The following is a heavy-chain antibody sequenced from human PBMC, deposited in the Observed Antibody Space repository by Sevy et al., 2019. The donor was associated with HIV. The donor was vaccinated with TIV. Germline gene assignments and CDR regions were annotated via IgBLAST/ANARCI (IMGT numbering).Heavy chain of an antibody. V-gene: IGHV3-21*01. CDR2: ISSSSSYI. CDR3: ASDLMEYCSGGSCYSSYYYGMDV. D-gene: IGHD2-15*01. J-gene: IGHJ6*02. CDR1: GFTFSSYS. Sequence: GGSLRLSCAASGFTFSSYSMNWVRQAPGKGLEWVSSISSSSSYIYYADSVKGRFTISRDNAKNSLYLQMNSLRAEDTAVYYWASDLMEYCSGGSCYSSYYYGMDVWGQGTTVTVSS.